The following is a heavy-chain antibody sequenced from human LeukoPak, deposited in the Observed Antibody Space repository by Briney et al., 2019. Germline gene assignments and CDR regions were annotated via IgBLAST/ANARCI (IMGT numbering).Heavy chain of an antibody. CDR2: IYYSGST. D-gene: IGHD1-26*01. CDR3: AGPKGGWYSGSRGAFDI. J-gene: IGHJ3*02. Sequence: SETLSLTCTVSGGSISSGDYYWGWIPPPPGKGLEWIVYIYYSGSTYYNPSLKSRVTISVDTSKNQSSLKLSSVTAADTAVYYCAGPKGGWYSGSRGAFDIWGQGTMVTVSS. CDR1: GGSISSGDYY. V-gene: IGHV4-30-4*08.